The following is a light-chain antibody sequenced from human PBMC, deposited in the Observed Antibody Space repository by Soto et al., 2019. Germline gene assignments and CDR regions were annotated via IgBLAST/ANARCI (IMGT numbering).Light chain of an antibody. V-gene: IGKV3D-15*01. J-gene: IGKJ5*01. CDR2: GAS. CDR3: QQYNKRPRT. Sequence: EIVLTQSPATLSVSPGERVTLSCRASQSVDINLAWYQQKPGQAPRLLIYGASSRATGIPDSFSGSGSGTDFTLTISRLEPEDFAVYYCQQYNKRPRTFGQGTRLEIK. CDR1: QSVDIN.